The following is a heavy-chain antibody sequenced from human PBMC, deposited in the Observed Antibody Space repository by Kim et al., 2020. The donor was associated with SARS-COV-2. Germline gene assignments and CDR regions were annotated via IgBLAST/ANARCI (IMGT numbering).Heavy chain of an antibody. V-gene: IGHV3-23*01. CDR3: AKGLTYYYDSSSNDAFDI. D-gene: IGHD3-22*01. J-gene: IGHJ3*02. Sequence: KGRFTISRDNSKNTLYLQMNSLRAEDTAVYYCAKGLTYYYDSSSNDAFDIWGQGTMVTVSS.